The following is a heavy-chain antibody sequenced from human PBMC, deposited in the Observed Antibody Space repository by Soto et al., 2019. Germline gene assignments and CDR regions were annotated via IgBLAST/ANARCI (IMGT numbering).Heavy chain of an antibody. CDR1: GYTFTSYD. V-gene: IGHV1-2*04. D-gene: IGHD3-22*01. CDR2: INPNSGGT. CDR3: ARDYDSSGYYLFPGY. Sequence: ASVKVSCKASGYTFTSYDINWVRQAPGQGLEWMGWINPNSGGTNYAQKFQGWVTMTRDTSISTAYMELSRLRSDDTAVYYCARDYDSSGYYLFPGYWGQGTLVTVSS. J-gene: IGHJ4*02.